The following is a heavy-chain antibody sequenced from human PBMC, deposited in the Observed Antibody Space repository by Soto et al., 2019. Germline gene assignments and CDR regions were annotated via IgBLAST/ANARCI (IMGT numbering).Heavy chain of an antibody. CDR2: IWYDGSNK. CDR3: ARGWSMVRGVIYYYYYYYMDV. Sequence: GGSLRLSCAASGFTFSSYGMHWVRQAPGKGLEWVAVIWYDGSNKYYADSVKGRFTISRDNSKNTLYLQMNSLRAEDTAVYYCARGWSMVRGVIYYYYYYYMDVWGKGTTVTVSS. CDR1: GFTFSSYG. D-gene: IGHD3-10*01. J-gene: IGHJ6*03. V-gene: IGHV3-33*01.